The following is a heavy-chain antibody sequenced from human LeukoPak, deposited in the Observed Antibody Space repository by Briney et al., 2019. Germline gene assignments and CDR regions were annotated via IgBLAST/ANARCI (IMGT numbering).Heavy chain of an antibody. CDR2: FDPEDGET. CDR3: ARLKGFGELLPFYYYYYMDV. Sequence: ASVKVSCKVSGYTLTELSMHWVRQAPGKGLEWMGGFDPEDGETIYAQKFQGRVTMTRNTSISTAYMELSSLRSEDTAVYYCARLKGFGELLPFYYYYYMDVWGKGTTVTISS. J-gene: IGHJ6*03. V-gene: IGHV1-24*01. CDR1: GYTLTELS. D-gene: IGHD3-10*01.